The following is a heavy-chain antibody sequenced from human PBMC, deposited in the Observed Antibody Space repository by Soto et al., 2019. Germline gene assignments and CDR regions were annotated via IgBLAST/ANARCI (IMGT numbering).Heavy chain of an antibody. CDR2: MNPNSGNT. J-gene: IGHJ6*02. CDR3: ARENTAYGMDV. Sequence: QVQLVQSGAEVKKPGASVKVSCKASGYTFTSYDINWVRQATGQGLEWMGWMNPNSGNTGYAQKFQGRVTMTRNTSIGTAYMEPSSLRSEHTAVYYCARENTAYGMDVWGPGPRVSVSS. V-gene: IGHV1-8*01. D-gene: IGHD2-2*02. CDR1: GYTFTSYD.